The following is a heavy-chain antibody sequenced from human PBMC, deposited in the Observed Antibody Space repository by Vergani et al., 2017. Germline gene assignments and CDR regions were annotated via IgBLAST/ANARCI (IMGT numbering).Heavy chain of an antibody. CDR3: ASDLGGSSSSLIDY. J-gene: IGHJ4*02. CDR1: GFTFSYYY. V-gene: IGHV3-11*01. D-gene: IGHD6-6*01. Sequence: QVQLVESGGGLVKPGGSLRLSCAASGFTFSYYYMSLIRQAPGKGRGWGSYISSSGSTIYYAGSVKGRFTISRDNAKNSLYLQMNRLRAEDTAVYYCASDLGGSSSSLIDYWGQGTRVTGSS. CDR2: ISSSGSTI.